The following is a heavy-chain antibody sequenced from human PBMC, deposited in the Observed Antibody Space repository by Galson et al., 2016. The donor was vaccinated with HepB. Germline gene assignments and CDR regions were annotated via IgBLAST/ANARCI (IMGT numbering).Heavy chain of an antibody. CDR1: GFNFSNYG. Sequence: SLRLSCAASGFNFSNYGMHWVRQAPGKGLEWVAIIWFDGSNKYYADSVKGRFTISRDNSKNVLFLQMNSLRAEDTAVYYCARDEEKGGNSFMHDYWGQGNMVTVSS. J-gene: IGHJ4*02. V-gene: IGHV3-33*01. CDR3: ARDEEKGGNSFMHDY. CDR2: IWFDGSNK. D-gene: IGHD4-23*01.